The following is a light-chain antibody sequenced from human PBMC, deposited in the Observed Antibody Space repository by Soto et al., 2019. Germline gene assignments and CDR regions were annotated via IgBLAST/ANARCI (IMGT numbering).Light chain of an antibody. V-gene: IGKV4-1*01. CDR3: QQYFSIPMFT. J-gene: IGKJ2*01. CDR1: QNALFSASNKNY. Sequence: DVVLTQSPDSLAMSLGETATITCKTSQNALFSASNKNYIAWYQRRPGQPLKLLFYWASTRASGVPERFRGSGSGTDFTLTISNLQPDDAATYYCQQYFSIPMFTFAQGTKLQIK. CDR2: WAS.